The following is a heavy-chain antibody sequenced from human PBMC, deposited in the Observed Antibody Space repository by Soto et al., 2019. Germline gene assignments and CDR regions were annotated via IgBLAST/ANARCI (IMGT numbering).Heavy chain of an antibody. CDR1: GGTFSSYA. D-gene: IGHD1-7*01. CDR3: ARGSGPITGTTSFDY. Sequence: GASVKVSCKASGGTFSSYAISWVRQAPGQGLEWMGGIIPIFGTANYAQKFQGRVTITADESTSTAYMELSSLRSEDTALYYCARGSGPITGTTSFDYWGQGTLVTVSS. J-gene: IGHJ4*02. V-gene: IGHV1-69*13. CDR2: IIPIFGTA.